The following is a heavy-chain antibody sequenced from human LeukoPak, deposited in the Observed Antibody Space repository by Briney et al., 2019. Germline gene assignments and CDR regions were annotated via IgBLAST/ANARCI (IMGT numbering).Heavy chain of an antibody. J-gene: IGHJ6*02. Sequence: PGGSLRLSCAASGFTFSIYEMSWVRQAPGKGLEWLSYMSSRGSTISYADSVKGRFTISRDNARNSLYLQMNSLRAEDTAVYYCARYYYDSSGYQGALYYYYGMDVWGQGTTVTVSS. CDR2: MSSRGSTI. CDR1: GFTFSIYE. V-gene: IGHV3-48*03. D-gene: IGHD3-22*01. CDR3: ARYYYDSSGYQGALYYYYGMDV.